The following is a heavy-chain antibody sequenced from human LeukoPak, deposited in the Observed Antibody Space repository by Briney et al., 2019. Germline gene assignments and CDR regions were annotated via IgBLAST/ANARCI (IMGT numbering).Heavy chain of an antibody. CDR1: AFTFRSYG. Sequence: PGGSLRLSCVASAFTFRSYGMNWVRQAPGKGLEWVSDISGSGGSTYYADSVKGRFTISRDNSKNTLYLQMNSLRAEDTAVYYCAKGHYENGPYYYFDSWGQGTLVTVSS. CDR2: ISGSGGST. CDR3: AKGHYENGPYYYFDS. D-gene: IGHD3-22*01. V-gene: IGHV3-23*01. J-gene: IGHJ4*02.